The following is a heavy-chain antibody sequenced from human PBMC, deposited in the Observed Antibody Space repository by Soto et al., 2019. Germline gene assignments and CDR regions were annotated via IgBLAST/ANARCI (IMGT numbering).Heavy chain of an antibody. CDR3: VRDHGVA. Sequence: EVRLVESGGGLVQPGGSLRLSCAASGFTFSGDWMHWVRQAPGKGLVWVSRIVGDGSPTNYADSVVGRFTISRDNAKNTLDLQMNSLRVEDTAVYYCVRDHGVAWGQGTLVIVSS. CDR2: IVGDGSPT. D-gene: IGHD4-17*01. CDR1: GFTFSGDW. V-gene: IGHV3-74*01. J-gene: IGHJ5*02.